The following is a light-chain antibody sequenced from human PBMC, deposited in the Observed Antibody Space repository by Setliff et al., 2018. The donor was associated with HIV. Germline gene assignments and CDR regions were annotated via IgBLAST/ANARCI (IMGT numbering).Light chain of an antibody. CDR2: GAS. CDR1: QSVSSN. V-gene: IGKV3-15*01. CDR3: QQYNNWPLT. Sequence: ERVMTQSPATLSVSPGERATLSCRASQSVSSNLAWYQEKPGQVPRLLIYGASTRATGIPARFSGSGSGTEFTLTISSMQSEDFAVYYCQQYNNWPLTFGQGTKVE. J-gene: IGKJ1*01.